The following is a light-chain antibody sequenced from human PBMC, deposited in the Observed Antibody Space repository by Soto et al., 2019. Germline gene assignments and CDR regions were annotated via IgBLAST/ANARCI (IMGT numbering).Light chain of an antibody. CDR3: GTWDSSLTVVV. CDR1: HSVLDSSYKKNL. Sequence: IVMTQSPDSLAVSLGERATINCNTTHSVLDSSYKKNLLAWYQHNPGQPPRLLIDWASTLEAGFPDRVSGCKSGTSATLGITGPQTWDDADYYCGTWDSSLTVVVFGTGT. V-gene: IGKV4-1*01. CDR2: WAS. J-gene: IGKJ3*01.